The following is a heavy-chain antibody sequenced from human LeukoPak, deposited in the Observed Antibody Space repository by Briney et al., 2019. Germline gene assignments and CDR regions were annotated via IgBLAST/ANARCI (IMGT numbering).Heavy chain of an antibody. Sequence: GGSLRLSCAASGFTFSSYWMSWVCQAPGKGLEWVANIKQDGSEKNYVDSVKGRFTISRDNAKNSLYLQMNSLRGQDTAVYYCARDLRYYGSGSYFDYWGQGTLVTVSS. CDR2: IKQDGSEK. CDR3: ARDLRYYGSGSYFDY. CDR1: GFTFSSYW. J-gene: IGHJ4*02. D-gene: IGHD3-10*01. V-gene: IGHV3-7*01.